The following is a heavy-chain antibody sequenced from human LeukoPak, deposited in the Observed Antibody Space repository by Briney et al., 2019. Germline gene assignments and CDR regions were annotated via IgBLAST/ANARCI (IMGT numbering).Heavy chain of an antibody. CDR1: GYTFTSYY. CDR3: ARAAGGNWFDP. V-gene: IGHV1-46*01. J-gene: IGHJ5*02. CDR2: INPSGGST. D-gene: IGHD3-16*01. Sequence: ASLKVSCKASGYTFTSYYMHWVRHAPGQGLEWMGIINPSGGSTSYAQKFQGRVTMTRDTSTSTVYMELSSLRSVDTAVYYCARAAGGNWFDPWGQGTLVTVSS.